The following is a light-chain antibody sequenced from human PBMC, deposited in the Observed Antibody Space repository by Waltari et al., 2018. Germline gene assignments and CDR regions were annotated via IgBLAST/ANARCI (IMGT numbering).Light chain of an antibody. V-gene: IGKV3-20*01. CDR2: GAF. CDR3: QQFGSSPPYT. Sequence: EIVLTQSPGTLSLSPGDRATLSCRASQSVSSSDLVWYQHRPGQAPRLLIYGAFNRASDIPDRFSGRGSGTVFILTISRLEPEDFALYYCQQFGSSPPYTFGQGTKLEI. J-gene: IGKJ2*01. CDR1: QSVSSSD.